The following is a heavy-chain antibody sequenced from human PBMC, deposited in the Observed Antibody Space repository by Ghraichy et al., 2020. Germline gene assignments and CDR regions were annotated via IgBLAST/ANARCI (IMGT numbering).Heavy chain of an antibody. J-gene: IGHJ6*02. CDR2: VYYNGNT. CDR3: ARRGRGYSLYFYGLDI. CDR1: GGSIRSYY. Sequence: GSLRLSCTVSGGSIRSYYWSWIRHPPGKGLEWIGYVYYNGNTDYSPSLKSRATISVDTSKNQFSLRLTSVTAADTAMYYCARRGRGYSLYFYGLDIWGQGTTVTVS. D-gene: IGHD5-18*01. V-gene: IGHV4-59*08.